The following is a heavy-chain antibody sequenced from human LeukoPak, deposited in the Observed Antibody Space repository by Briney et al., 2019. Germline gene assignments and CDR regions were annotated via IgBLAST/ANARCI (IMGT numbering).Heavy chain of an antibody. J-gene: IGHJ4*02. Sequence: SETLSLTCAVYGGSFSGYYWSWIRQPPGKGLEWIGEINHSGSTNYNPSLKSRVTISVDTSKNQFSLKLSSVTAADTAVYYCARVMDYYDSSGFGYWGQGTLVTVSS. V-gene: IGHV4-34*01. CDR1: GGSFSGYY. D-gene: IGHD3-22*01. CDR2: INHSGST. CDR3: ARVMDYYDSSGFGY.